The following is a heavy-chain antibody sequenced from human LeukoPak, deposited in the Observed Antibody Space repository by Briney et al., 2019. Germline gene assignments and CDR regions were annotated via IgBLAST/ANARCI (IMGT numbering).Heavy chain of an antibody. Sequence: GASVKVSCKASGYTFTGYYMHWVRQAPGQGLEWMGWINPNSGGTNYAQKFQGRVTMTRDTSISTAYMELSRLRSDDTAVYYCARGRAGGSSSTSYTIDYWGQGTLVTVSS. D-gene: IGHD2-2*01. V-gene: IGHV1-2*02. J-gene: IGHJ4*02. CDR3: ARGRAGGSSSTSYTIDY. CDR1: GYTFTGYY. CDR2: INPNSGGT.